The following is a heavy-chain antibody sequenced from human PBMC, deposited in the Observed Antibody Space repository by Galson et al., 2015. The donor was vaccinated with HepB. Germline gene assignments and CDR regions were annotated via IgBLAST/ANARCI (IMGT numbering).Heavy chain of an antibody. CDR1: GYTFTGYY. CDR2: INPNSGGT. J-gene: IGHJ6*02. D-gene: IGHD1-7*01. Sequence: SVKVSCKASGYTFTGYYMHWVRQAPGQGLEWMGWINPNSGGTNYAQKFQGRVTMTRDTSISTAYMELSRLRSDDTAVYYCARGDNWNYGLPHYYYYGMDVWGQGTTVTVSS. V-gene: IGHV1-2*02. CDR3: ARGDNWNYGLPHYYYYGMDV.